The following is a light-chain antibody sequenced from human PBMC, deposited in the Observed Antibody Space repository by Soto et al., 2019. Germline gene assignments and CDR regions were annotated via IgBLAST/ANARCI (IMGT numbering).Light chain of an antibody. Sequence: EIALTQSPATLSLSPGERATLSCRASQSVNSYLAWYQQKPGQAPRLLIYDASNRATGIPDRFSGSGSGTDFTLTISSLEPEDFAVYYCQHRSNWPPLTFGGGTKVEVK. V-gene: IGKV3-11*01. J-gene: IGKJ4*01. CDR3: QHRSNWPPLT. CDR2: DAS. CDR1: QSVNSY.